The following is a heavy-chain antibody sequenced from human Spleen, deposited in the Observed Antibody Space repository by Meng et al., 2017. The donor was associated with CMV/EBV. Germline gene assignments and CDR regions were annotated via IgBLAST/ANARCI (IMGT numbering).Heavy chain of an antibody. D-gene: IGHD3-16*02. V-gene: IGHV4-59*01. CDR2: IYYSGST. CDR1: GGSIDGYF. Sequence: SETLSLTCTVSGGSIDGYFWSWIRQAPGEGLEWIGYIYYSGSTIYNPSLKSRVTISVDTSKNQFSLRPNSVTAADTAVYYCARVFEYYDYVWGVIVPRDPDYWGQGTLVTVSS. CDR3: ARVFEYYDYVWGVIVPRDPDY. J-gene: IGHJ4*02.